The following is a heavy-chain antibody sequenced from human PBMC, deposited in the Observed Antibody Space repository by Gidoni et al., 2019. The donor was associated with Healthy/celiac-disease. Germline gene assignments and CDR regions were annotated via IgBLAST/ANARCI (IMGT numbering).Heavy chain of an antibody. Sequence: APGKGLEWVSAISGSGGSTYYADSVKGRFTISRDNSKNTLYLQMNSLRAEDTAVYYCANPIAAAGDNPWGQGTLVTVSS. V-gene: IGHV3-23*01. J-gene: IGHJ5*02. CDR3: ANPIAAAGDNP. D-gene: IGHD6-13*01. CDR2: ISGSGGST.